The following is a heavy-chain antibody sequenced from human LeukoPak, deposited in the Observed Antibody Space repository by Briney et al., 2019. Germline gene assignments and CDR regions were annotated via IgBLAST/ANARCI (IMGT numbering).Heavy chain of an antibody. D-gene: IGHD2-2*01. Sequence: ASVKVSCKVSGYTLTELSMHWVRQAPGKGLEWMGGFDPEDGETIYAQKFQGRVTITRNTSISTAYMELSSLRSEDTAVYYCAREGAHGSSTSWGQGTLVTVSS. CDR3: AREGAHGSSTS. CDR2: FDPEDGET. J-gene: IGHJ4*02. CDR1: GYTLTELS. V-gene: IGHV1-24*01.